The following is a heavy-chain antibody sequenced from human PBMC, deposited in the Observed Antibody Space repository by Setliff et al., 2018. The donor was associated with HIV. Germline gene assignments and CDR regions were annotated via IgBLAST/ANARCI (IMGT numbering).Heavy chain of an antibody. D-gene: IGHD1-20*01. CDR1: GFTFSSYA. CDR2: ISGSGGST. J-gene: IGHJ6*02. V-gene: IGHV3-23*01. CDR3: VRDITTCWDV. Sequence: LRLSCAASGFTFSSYAMSWVRQAPGKGLEWVSGISGSGGSTYYADSVKGRFTISRDNSKNTLYLQMNSLRAEDTAVYYCVRDITTCWDVWGQGTTVTAP.